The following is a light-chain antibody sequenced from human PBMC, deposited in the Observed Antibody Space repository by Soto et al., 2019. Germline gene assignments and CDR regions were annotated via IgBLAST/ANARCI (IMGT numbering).Light chain of an antibody. Sequence: ALTQPPSASGTPGQRVTISCSGSRSSIGSNTVNWYQHLPGSAPKLLIYSNNHRPSGVPDRFSASKAGASASLAISGLQSEDEGDYYCAAWDASLGGFYVFGSGTKVTVL. CDR3: AAWDASLGGFYV. CDR2: SNN. CDR1: RSSIGSNT. J-gene: IGLJ1*01. V-gene: IGLV1-44*01.